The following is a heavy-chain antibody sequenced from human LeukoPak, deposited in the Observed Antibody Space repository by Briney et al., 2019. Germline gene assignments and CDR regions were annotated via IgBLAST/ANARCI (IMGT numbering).Heavy chain of an antibody. V-gene: IGHV3-23*01. CDR2: ISGSGGST. J-gene: IGHJ4*02. CDR3: AKDFRDGSSSFDY. Sequence: GGSLRLSCAASAFTFTNYDMSWVRQAPGKGLEWVSAISGSGGSTYYADSVKGRFTISRDNSKNTLYLQMNSLRAEDTAVYYCAKDFRDGSSSFDYWGQGTLVTVSS. CDR1: AFTFTNYD. D-gene: IGHD6-6*01.